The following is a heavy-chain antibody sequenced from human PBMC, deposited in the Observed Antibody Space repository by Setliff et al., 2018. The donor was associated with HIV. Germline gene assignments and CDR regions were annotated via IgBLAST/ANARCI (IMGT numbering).Heavy chain of an antibody. D-gene: IGHD6-13*01. Sequence: PSETLSLTCTVYGGSFSNYYTNWIRQPPGKGLEWIGELSPSGTTRSNPSLQSRVTISLDTSNNQFSLKLSSVTAADTAIYYCARDPGITAAGTEYFDSWGQGILVTVSS. CDR2: LSPSGTT. CDR1: GGSFSNYY. V-gene: IGHV4-34*01. J-gene: IGHJ4*02. CDR3: ARDPGITAAGTEYFDS.